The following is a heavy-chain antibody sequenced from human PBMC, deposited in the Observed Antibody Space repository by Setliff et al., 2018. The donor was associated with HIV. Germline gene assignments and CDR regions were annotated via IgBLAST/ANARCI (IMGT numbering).Heavy chain of an antibody. J-gene: IGHJ4*02. CDR1: GGSISSDDYY. CDR2: ITYSGSA. V-gene: IGHV4-30-4*08. Sequence: PSETLSLTCTVSGGSISSDDYYWNWIRQPPGKGLEWIGYITYSGSAYYNPSLKSRVTISIDTSNNQISLRLSSVTAEDTAMYYCVRPERDPVDWGRGTLVTVSS. CDR3: VRPERDPVD. D-gene: IGHD6-19*01.